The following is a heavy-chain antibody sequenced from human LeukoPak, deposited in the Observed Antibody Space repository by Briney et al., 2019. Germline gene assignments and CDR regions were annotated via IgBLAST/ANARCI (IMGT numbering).Heavy chain of an antibody. D-gene: IGHD4/OR15-4a*01. J-gene: IGHJ4*02. Sequence: GGSLRLSCAASGFTFSSYSMNWVRQAPGMGLEWVSSISSSTTYIYYADSVKGRFTISRGNTKNSLYLQMNSLRAEDTAVYYCARFQGAHYWGQGTLVTVSS. CDR3: ARFQGAHY. CDR2: ISSSTTYI. V-gene: IGHV3-21*01. CDR1: GFTFSSYS.